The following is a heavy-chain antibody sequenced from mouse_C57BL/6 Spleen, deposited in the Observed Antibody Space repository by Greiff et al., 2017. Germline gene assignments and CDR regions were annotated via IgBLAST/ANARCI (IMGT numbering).Heavy chain of an antibody. Sequence: VQLQQSGPELVKPGASVKIPCKASGYTFTDYNMDWVKQSHGTSLEWIGEINPNNGGTIYTQKFKGKATLTVDKSSSTAYMELRSLTSEDTAVSYCARSIKLYFDVWGTRTTVTVSS. CDR3: ARSIKLYFDV. CDR2: INPNNGGT. D-gene: IGHD2-4*01. CDR1: GYTFTDYN. J-gene: IGHJ1*03. V-gene: IGHV1-18*01.